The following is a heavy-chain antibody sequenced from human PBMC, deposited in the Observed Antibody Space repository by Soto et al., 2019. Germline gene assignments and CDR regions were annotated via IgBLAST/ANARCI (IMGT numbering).Heavy chain of an antibody. CDR2: VWYDGSNG. Sequence: GGSLRLSCAVSGFTFSTYEMNWVRQAPGKGLEWVSGVWYDGSNGVSAESVKGRFTISRGNSKNTLYLQMTSLRAEDTAVYYCARDPRTARASAMDVWGQGTTVTVSS. CDR3: ARDPRTARASAMDV. D-gene: IGHD6-6*01. J-gene: IGHJ6*02. V-gene: IGHV3-33*08. CDR1: GFTFSTYE.